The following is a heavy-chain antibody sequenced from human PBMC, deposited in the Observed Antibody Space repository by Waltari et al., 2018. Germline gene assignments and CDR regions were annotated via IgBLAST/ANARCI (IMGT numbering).Heavy chain of an antibody. D-gene: IGHD1-26*01. CDR1: GYTFTSYY. V-gene: IGHV1-46*04. Sequence: QVQLVQSGAEVKKPGASVKVSCKASGYTFTSYYIHWVRQAPGQGLAWLGVIKPSGGSTTYTRKLQGRVTRTRDTSTSTVYMEMSSLRSEDTAVYYCARDEIPLVSQNYYGMDVWGQGTTVTVSS. CDR3: ARDEIPLVSQNYYGMDV. CDR2: IKPSGGST. J-gene: IGHJ6*02.